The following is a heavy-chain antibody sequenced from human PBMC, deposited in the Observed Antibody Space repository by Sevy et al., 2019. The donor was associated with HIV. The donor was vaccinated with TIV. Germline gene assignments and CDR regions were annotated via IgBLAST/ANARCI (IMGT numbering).Heavy chain of an antibody. V-gene: IGHV3-30*03. D-gene: IGHD1-26*01. CDR3: AHSSGLYGYYYGMDV. Sequence: GGSLRLSCAASGVTFSSYGIHWVRQAPGKELEWVAVIPYDGSKKNHAESMKGRFTISRDNSKNTLYLEMSSLRPEDTAVYYCAHSSGLYGYYYGMDVWGQGTTVTVSS. CDR2: IPYDGSKK. J-gene: IGHJ6*02. CDR1: GVTFSSYG.